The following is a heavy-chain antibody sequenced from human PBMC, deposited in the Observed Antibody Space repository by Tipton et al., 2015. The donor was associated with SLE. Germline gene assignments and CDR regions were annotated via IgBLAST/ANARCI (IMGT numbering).Heavy chain of an antibody. CDR1: GGSISSGSYC. D-gene: IGHD6-19*01. CDR2: IYTSGST. CDR3: ARGGSVPGTRHWFDP. Sequence: TLSLTCTVSGGSISSGSYCWGWIRQPAGKGLEWIGYIYTSGSTNYNPSLKSRVTISVDRSKNQFSLKLSSVTAADTAVYYCARGGSVPGTRHWFDPWGQGTLVTVSS. J-gene: IGHJ5*02. V-gene: IGHV4-61*09.